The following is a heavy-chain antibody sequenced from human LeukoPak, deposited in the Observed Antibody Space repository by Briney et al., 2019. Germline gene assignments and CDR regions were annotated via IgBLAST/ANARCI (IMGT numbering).Heavy chain of an antibody. V-gene: IGHV3-23*01. CDR1: GFTFSSYA. D-gene: IGHD3-22*01. CDR2: ISGSGDRT. J-gene: IGHJ4*02. CDR3: AKDHAEYYFDSSGYYSEY. Sequence: RSGRSLRLSCAASGFTFSSYAMSWVRQAPGKGLEWVSAISGSGDRTYYADSVEGRFTISRDNSENTLYLQMNSLRAEDTAVYYCAKDHAEYYFDSSGYYSEYWGQGTLVTVSS.